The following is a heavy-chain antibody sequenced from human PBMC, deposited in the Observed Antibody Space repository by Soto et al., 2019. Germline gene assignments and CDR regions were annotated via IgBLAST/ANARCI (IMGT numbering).Heavy chain of an antibody. CDR1: GGSFSGYF. D-gene: IGHD6-19*01. CDR3: ARGLAYDRPITVAEPFDS. CDR2: ISHSGSR. Sequence: QVQLQQWGAGLLKASETLSLTCVVSGGSFSGYFWTGIRQSPGRGLEWIGEISHSGSRNYNPAFQSRVIISVDSSKNHVSLKLSSVTDANSATYFCARGLAYDRPITVAEPFDSWGQGPLVTVSS. J-gene: IGHJ4*02. V-gene: IGHV4-34*02.